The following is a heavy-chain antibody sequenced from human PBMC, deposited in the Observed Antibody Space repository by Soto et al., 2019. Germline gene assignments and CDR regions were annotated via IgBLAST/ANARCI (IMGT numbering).Heavy chain of an antibody. J-gene: IGHJ4*02. D-gene: IGHD1-1*01. CDR2: ITSAGGT. CDR1: GFTLSSHD. Sequence: EVQLVESGGGLVQPGGSLRLSCAASGFTLSSHDVHWVRQATGKGLEWVSGITSAGGTYYPGSVKGRFTISRDNAKNSHYLQKNSLRAGDTAVYYCARTTVTTPYYFDYWGQGALVTVSS. CDR3: ARTTVTTPYYFDY. V-gene: IGHV3-13*01.